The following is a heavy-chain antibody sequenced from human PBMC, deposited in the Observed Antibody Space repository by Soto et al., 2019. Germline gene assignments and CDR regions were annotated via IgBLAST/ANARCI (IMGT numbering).Heavy chain of an antibody. CDR1: GYTFTSYA. J-gene: IGHJ4*02. Sequence: QVQLVQSGAEEKKPGASVKVSCKASGYTFTSYAMHWVRQAAGQRLEWMGWSHAGNGNTKYSQKFQGRVGITRDISASTAYMEVSSLRSEDTAVYYCARSIVVVTALDYWGQGTLVTVSS. D-gene: IGHD2-21*02. CDR3: ARSIVVVTALDY. V-gene: IGHV1-3*05. CDR2: SHAGNGNT.